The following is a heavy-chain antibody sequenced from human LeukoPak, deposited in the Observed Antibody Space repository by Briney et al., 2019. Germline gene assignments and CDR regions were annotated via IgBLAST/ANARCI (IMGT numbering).Heavy chain of an antibody. CDR1: GGSFSGYY. CDR3: ARAPDYGDYFDY. Sequence: SETLSLTCAVYGGSFSGYYWSWIRQPPGKGLEWIREINHSGSTNYNPSLKSRVTISVDTSKNQFSLKLSSVTAADTAVYYCARAPDYGDYFDYWGQGTLVTVSS. J-gene: IGHJ4*02. V-gene: IGHV4-34*01. CDR2: INHSGST. D-gene: IGHD4-17*01.